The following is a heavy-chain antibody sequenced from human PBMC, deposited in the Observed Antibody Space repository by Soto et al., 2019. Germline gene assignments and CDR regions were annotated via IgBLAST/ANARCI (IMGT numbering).Heavy chain of an antibody. Sequence: GGSLRLSCAASGFTFDDYAMHWVRQAPGKGLEWVSGISWNSGSIGYADSVKGRFTISRDNAKNSLYLQMNSLRAEDTALYYCTKGVVGYCSSTSCYGAAFDIWGQGTMVTVSS. V-gene: IGHV3-9*01. CDR1: GFTFDDYA. CDR3: TKGVVGYCSSTSCYGAAFDI. CDR2: ISWNSGSI. D-gene: IGHD2-2*01. J-gene: IGHJ3*02.